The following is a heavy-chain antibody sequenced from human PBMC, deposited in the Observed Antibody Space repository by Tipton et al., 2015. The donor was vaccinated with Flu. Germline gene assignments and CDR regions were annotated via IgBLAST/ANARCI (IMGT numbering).Heavy chain of an antibody. CDR1: GYTFTGYY. Sequence: QLVQSGAEVKKPGASVKVSCKASGYTFTGYYMHWVRQAPGQGLEWMGWINPNSGGTNYAQKFQGWVTMTRDTSISTAYMELSRLRSDDTAVYYCAREFGGPGSVLRYFDWLDSDHHDAFDIWGQGTMVTVSS. D-gene: IGHD3-9*01. V-gene: IGHV1-2*04. CDR3: AREFGGPGSVLRYFDWLDSDHHDAFDI. CDR2: INPNSGGT. J-gene: IGHJ3*02.